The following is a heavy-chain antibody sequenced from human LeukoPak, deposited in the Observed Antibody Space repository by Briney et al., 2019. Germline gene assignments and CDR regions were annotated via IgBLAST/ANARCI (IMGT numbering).Heavy chain of an antibody. CDR1: SGSISTSNYY. CDR2: IYYSGST. J-gene: IGHJ4*02. D-gene: IGHD3-16*01. Sequence: SETLSLTCTVSSGSISTSNYYWGWVRQPPGKGLEWIGSIYYSGSTYYNPSLKSRVTISVDTSKNQFSLKLTSVTAADTAVYYCARRGSFASPDTLWGQGTLVTVSS. V-gene: IGHV4-39*07. CDR3: ARRGSFASPDTL.